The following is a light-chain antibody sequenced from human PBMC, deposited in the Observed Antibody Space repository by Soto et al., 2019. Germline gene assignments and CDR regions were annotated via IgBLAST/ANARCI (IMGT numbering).Light chain of an antibody. CDR1: QSVLYNSDNKNY. CDR2: WAS. V-gene: IGKV4-1*01. CDR3: QQYYTTLS. Sequence: DIVMTQSPDSLAVSLGERATINCKSSQSVLYNSDNKNYLAWYQQKAGQPPKLLIYWASTRDSGVPDRFSGSGSGADFPLTISNLQAEDVAVYYCQQYYTTLSFGGGTKVEIK. J-gene: IGKJ4*01.